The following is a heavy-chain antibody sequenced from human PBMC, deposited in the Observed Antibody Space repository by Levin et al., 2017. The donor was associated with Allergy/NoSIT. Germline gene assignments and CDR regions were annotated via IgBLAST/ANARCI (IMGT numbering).Heavy chain of an antibody. CDR1: EFTFSNYR. D-gene: IGHD1-7*01. V-gene: IGHV3-74*01. Sequence: LSLTCAASEFTFSNYRMFWVRQAPGKGLVWVSRINGDGSNTIYADSVEGRFTISRDNAKNTLYLQMSSLTADDTAVYYCARGLSTVSTGTLGYWGQGTLVTVSS. CDR2: INGDGSNT. CDR3: ARGLSTVSTGTLGY. J-gene: IGHJ4*02.